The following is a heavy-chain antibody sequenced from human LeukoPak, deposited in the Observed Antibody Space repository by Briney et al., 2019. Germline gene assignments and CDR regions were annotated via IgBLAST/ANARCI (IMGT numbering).Heavy chain of an antibody. V-gene: IGHV1-18*01. CDR3: ARGLAVAETHFDY. J-gene: IGHJ4*02. D-gene: IGHD6-19*01. CDR2: ISAYNGNT. Sequence: ASVKVSCKASGYTFTSYGISWVRQAPGQGVEWMGWISAYNGNTNYAQKLQGRVTMNTETYKSTAYMELRSLRSDDTVVYYCARGLAVAETHFDYRGQGTLVSVSS. CDR1: GYTFTSYG.